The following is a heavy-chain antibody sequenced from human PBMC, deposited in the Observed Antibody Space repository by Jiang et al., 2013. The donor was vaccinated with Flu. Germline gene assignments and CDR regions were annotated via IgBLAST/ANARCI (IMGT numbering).Heavy chain of an antibody. V-gene: IGHV4-39*07. CDR2: IYYSGTS. D-gene: IGHD4-11*01. Sequence: PGLVKPSQTLSLTCTVSGGSISSGAYYWSWIRQPPGKGLEWIGSIYYSGTSYYNPSLKSRVTISVDTSKNQFSLKLSSVTAADTAVYYCARMTTDTIDYWGQGTLVTVSS. J-gene: IGHJ4*02. CDR1: GGSISSGAYY. CDR3: ARMTTDTIDY.